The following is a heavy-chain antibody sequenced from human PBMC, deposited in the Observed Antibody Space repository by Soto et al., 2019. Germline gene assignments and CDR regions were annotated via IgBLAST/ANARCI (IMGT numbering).Heavy chain of an antibody. Sequence: QVQLVQSGAEVKKPGASVKVSCKASGYIFSNFGSRWVRQAPGQGPEWMGWISGYNGNTNYAQTLQGRLTMTTDTSTSTAYMELRSVRSDDTAVYYCARGGSSWSAEYYQHWGQGTLVIVSS. CDR3: ARGGSSWSAEYYQH. CDR2: ISGYNGNT. CDR1: GYIFSNFG. J-gene: IGHJ1*01. D-gene: IGHD6-13*01. V-gene: IGHV1-18*01.